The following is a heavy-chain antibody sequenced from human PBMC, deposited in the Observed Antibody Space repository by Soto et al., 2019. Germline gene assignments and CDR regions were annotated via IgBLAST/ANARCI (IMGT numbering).Heavy chain of an antibody. J-gene: IGHJ4*02. V-gene: IGHV3-23*01. CDR3: AKDQPVVVAAAYYFDY. CDR1: GFTFSSYG. Sequence: PGGSLRLSCVASGFTFSSYGMNWVRQAPGKGLEWVSGLSGSGGSTYYADTVKGRFTISRDNSKNTLYLQMNSLRAEDTAVYYCAKDQPVVVAAAYYFDYWGQGTLVTVSS. CDR2: LSGSGGST. D-gene: IGHD2-15*01.